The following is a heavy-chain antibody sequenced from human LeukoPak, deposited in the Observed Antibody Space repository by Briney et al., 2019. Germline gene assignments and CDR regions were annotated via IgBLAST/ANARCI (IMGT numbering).Heavy chain of an antibody. CDR2: ISAYNGNT. Sequence: ASVKVSCKASGSTFTSYGISWVRQAPGQGLEWMGWISAYNGNTNYAQKLQGRVTMTTDTSTSTAYMELRSLRSDDTAVYYCAREYCSSTSCDAFDIWGQGAMVTVSS. CDR1: GSTFTSYG. J-gene: IGHJ3*02. D-gene: IGHD2-2*01. CDR3: AREYCSSTSCDAFDI. V-gene: IGHV1-18*01.